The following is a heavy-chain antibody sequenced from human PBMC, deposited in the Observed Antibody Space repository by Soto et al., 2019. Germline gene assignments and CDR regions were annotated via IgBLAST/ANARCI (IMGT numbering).Heavy chain of an antibody. CDR3: ARRWGDAFDI. Sequence: QVQLQESGPGLVKPSETLSLTCTVPGGSISGSYWGWIRQPPGKGLEWIGYIYYSGSTNYNPSLKSRVTISVDTSKNQFSLKLSSVTAADTAVYYCARRWGDAFDIWGQGTMVTVSS. J-gene: IGHJ3*02. CDR1: GGSISGSY. V-gene: IGHV4-59*08. CDR2: IYYSGST. D-gene: IGHD3-16*01.